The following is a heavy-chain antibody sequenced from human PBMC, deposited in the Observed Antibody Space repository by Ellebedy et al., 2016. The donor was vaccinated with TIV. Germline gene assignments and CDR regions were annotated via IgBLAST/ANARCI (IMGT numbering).Heavy chain of an antibody. CDR3: ARGGAGYNSDYFDY. Sequence: GESLKISCAASGFTFSSYSMNWVRQAPGKGLEWVSYIRSNSATMYYADSVKGRSTISRDNAKNPLYLQMNSLRDEDTAVYYCARGGAGYNSDYFDYWGQGTLVTVSS. J-gene: IGHJ4*02. CDR1: GFTFSSYS. V-gene: IGHV3-48*02. CDR2: IRSNSATM. D-gene: IGHD5-24*01.